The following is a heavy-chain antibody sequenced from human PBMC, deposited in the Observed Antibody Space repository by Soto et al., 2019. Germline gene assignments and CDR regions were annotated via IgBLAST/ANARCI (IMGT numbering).Heavy chain of an antibody. CDR2: IYWDDDK. Sequence: QITLKESGPTLVKPTQTLTLTCTFSGLSLSTSGVGVGWIRQPPGKALEWLALIYWDDDKRYSQSLKSRLTITKDTSKHQVVLTITNMDPVDTATYYCAHDCGGVCGVRAGFFQHWGQCTLVTVTS. CDR1: GLSLSTSGVG. J-gene: IGHJ1*01. D-gene: IGHD2-21*02. V-gene: IGHV2-5*02. CDR3: AHDCGGVCGVRAGFFQH.